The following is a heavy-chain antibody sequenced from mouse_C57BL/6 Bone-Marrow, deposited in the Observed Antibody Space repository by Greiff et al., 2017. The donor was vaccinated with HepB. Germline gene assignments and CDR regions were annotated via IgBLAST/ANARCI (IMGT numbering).Heavy chain of an antibody. J-gene: IGHJ3*01. D-gene: IGHD2-3*01. CDR2: LYPGSGST. Sequence: QVQLKQPGAELVKPGASVKLSCKASGYTFTSYWIPWVKQRPGQGLEWIGDLYPGSGSTNYNEKFKSKATLTVDTSSSTAYVQLSSLTSEDSAVYYCARRGDRDGYYVAYGGKGTRVTVSA. CDR3: ARRGDRDGYYVAY. V-gene: IGHV1-55*01. CDR1: GYTFTSYW.